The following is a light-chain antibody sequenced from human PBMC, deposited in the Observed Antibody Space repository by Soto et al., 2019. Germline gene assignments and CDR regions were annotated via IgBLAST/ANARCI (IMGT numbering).Light chain of an antibody. CDR1: QHIRHH. V-gene: IGKV1-13*02. CDR3: QQYDTYFRYT. J-gene: IGKJ2*01. CDR2: DGY. Sequence: IQLTESPSSLSASVGARVTLTCPSNQHIRHHLNWSQNKPGKAPKLRIYDGYTLESGVPSRFSGSGSGTEFTLTIGSLPPDDFATYYGQQYDTYFRYTFGQGTTLDI.